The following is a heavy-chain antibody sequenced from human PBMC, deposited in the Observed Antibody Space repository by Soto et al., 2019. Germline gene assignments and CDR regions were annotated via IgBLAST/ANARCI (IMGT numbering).Heavy chain of an antibody. Sequence: PGGSLRLSCAASGFTFSRYGINWLRQAPGKGLEWVASISISTSYVYYADSVKGRFSTSRDNAKNILYLEMYALRTEDTAVYYCARDPSEGRVGNWFESWGQGTLVTV. J-gene: IGHJ5*01. V-gene: IGHV3-21*06. CDR2: ISISTSYV. CDR1: GFTFSRYG. CDR3: ARDPSEGRVGNWFES. D-gene: IGHD2-2*01.